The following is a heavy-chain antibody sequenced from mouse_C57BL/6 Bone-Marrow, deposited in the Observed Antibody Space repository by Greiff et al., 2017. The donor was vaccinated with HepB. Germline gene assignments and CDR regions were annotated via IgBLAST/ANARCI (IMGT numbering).Heavy chain of an antibody. CDR2: IDPSDSYT. Sequence: VQLQQSGAELVMPGASVKLSCKASGYTFTSYWMHWVKQRPGQGLEWIGEIDPSDSYTNNNQKFKGKSTLTVDKSSSTAYMQLSSLTSEDSAVYYCARNGLRDYWGQGTTLTVSS. CDR3: ARNGLRDY. CDR1: GYTFTSYW. V-gene: IGHV1-69*01. J-gene: IGHJ2*01.